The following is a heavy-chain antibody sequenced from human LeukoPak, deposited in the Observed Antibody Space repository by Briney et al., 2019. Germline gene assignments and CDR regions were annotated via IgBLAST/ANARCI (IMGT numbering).Heavy chain of an antibody. Sequence: PGGSLRLSCAASGFTFSSYEMNWVRQAPGKGLEWVSYISSSGSTIYYADSVKGRFTISRDNAKNSLYLQMNSLRAEDTAVYYCARDSDGPMVRGAILFDYWGQGTLVTVSS. CDR2: ISSSGSTI. D-gene: IGHD3-10*01. CDR1: GFTFSSYE. CDR3: ARDSDGPMVRGAILFDY. J-gene: IGHJ4*02. V-gene: IGHV3-48*03.